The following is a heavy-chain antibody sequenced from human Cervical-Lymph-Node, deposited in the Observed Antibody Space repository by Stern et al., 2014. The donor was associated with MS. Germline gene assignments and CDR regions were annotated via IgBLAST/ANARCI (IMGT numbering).Heavy chain of an antibody. CDR2: ISSSSSYI. CDR3: ARGDDYYDSSGYYYPEYFQH. J-gene: IGHJ1*01. CDR1: GFTFSSYS. V-gene: IGHV3-21*01. D-gene: IGHD3-22*01. Sequence: EVQLVESGGGLVQPGGSLRLSCAASGFTFSSYSMNWVRQAPGKGLEWVSSISSSSSYIYYADSVKGRFTISRDNAKNSLYLQMNSLRAEDTAVYYCARGDDYYDSSGYYYPEYFQHWGQGTLVTVSS.